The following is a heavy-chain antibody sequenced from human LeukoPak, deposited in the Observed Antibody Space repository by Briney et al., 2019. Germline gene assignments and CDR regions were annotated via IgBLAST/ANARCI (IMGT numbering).Heavy chain of an antibody. CDR2: IYPGDSDT. V-gene: IGHV5-51*01. CDR3: ARRARVTPYDAFDI. D-gene: IGHD4-17*01. CDR1: GYSFTNYW. J-gene: IGHJ3*02. Sequence: GESLKISCKGSGYSFTNYWIGWVRQMPGKGLEWMGGIYPGDSDTRYSTSVQGQVTISADKSISTAYRQWSSLKASDTAMYYCARRARVTPYDAFDIWGQGTMVTVS.